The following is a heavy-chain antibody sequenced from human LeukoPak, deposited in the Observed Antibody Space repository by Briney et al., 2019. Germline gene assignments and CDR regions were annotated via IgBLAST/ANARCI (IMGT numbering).Heavy chain of an antibody. J-gene: IGHJ6*03. CDR3: ARVTDRCSSTSCYATSYYIDV. CDR1: GGSISSYY. Sequence: SETLSLTFIVSGGSISSYYWRWIRQPAWKGLDWIGRVYTSVSTNYNPSLKSRVTMSVDTSKNQVSLKLTSVTAADTAVYYCARVTDRCSSTSCYATSYYIDVWGKGTTVTVSS. V-gene: IGHV4-4*07. D-gene: IGHD2-2*01. CDR2: VYTSVST.